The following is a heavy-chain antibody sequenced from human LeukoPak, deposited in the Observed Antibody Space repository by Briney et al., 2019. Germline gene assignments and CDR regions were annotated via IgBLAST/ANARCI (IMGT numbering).Heavy chain of an antibody. CDR2: IIPIFGTA. D-gene: IGHD4-23*01. CDR3: ARAPHGGPRRAFDI. CDR1: GGTFSSYA. V-gene: IGHV1-69*01. J-gene: IGHJ3*02. Sequence: ASVKVSCRASGGTFSSYAISWVRQAPGQGLEWMGGIIPIFGTANYAQKFQGRVTITADESTSTAYMELSSLRSEDTAVYYCARAPHGGPRRAFDIWGQGTMVTVSS.